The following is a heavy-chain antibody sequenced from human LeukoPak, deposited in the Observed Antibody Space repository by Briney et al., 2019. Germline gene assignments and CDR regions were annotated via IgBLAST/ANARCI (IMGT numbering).Heavy chain of an antibody. V-gene: IGHV4-34*01. Sequence: SETLPLTCAVYGGSFSGYYWSWIRQPPGKGLEWIGEINHSGSTNYNPSLKSRVTISVDTSKNQFSLKLSSVTAADTAVYYCARGQSPFVSSSSYFDYWGQGTLVTVSS. CDR3: ARGQSPFVSSSSYFDY. J-gene: IGHJ4*02. CDR2: INHSGST. D-gene: IGHD6-6*01. CDR1: GGSFSGYY.